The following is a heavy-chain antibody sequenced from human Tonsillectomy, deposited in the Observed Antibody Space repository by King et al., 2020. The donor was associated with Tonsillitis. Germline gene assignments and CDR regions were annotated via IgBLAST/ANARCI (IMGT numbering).Heavy chain of an antibody. CDR3: GRASGWRAWFDP. CDR1: GGSISSYY. J-gene: IGHJ5*02. D-gene: IGHD6-19*01. V-gene: IGHV4-59*01. Sequence: QLQESGPGLVKPSETLSLTCTVSGGSISSYYWSWIRQPPGKGLEWIGYIYYSGSTNYNPSLKSRVTISVDTSKNQFSLKLSSVTAADTAVYYCGRASGWRAWFDPWGQGTLVTVSS. CDR2: IYYSGST.